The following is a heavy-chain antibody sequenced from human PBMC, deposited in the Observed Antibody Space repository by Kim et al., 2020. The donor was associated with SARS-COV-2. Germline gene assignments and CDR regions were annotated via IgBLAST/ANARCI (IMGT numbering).Heavy chain of an antibody. Sequence: LKRRVTLSVDTSKNQFSRKLSSVTAADTAVYYCARLSFGSSGYYYGGFDYWGQGTLVSVSS. V-gene: IGHV4-39*01. CDR3: ARLSFGSSGYYYGGFDY. D-gene: IGHD3-22*01. J-gene: IGHJ4*02.